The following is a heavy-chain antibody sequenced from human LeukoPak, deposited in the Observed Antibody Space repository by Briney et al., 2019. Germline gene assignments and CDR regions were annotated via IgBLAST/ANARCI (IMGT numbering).Heavy chain of an antibody. J-gene: IGHJ4*02. V-gene: IGHV3-7*02. CDR2: IKQDGSEK. CDR1: GFTFSSYW. D-gene: IGHD3-10*01. CDR3: AHYYGSGSYWTEYYFDY. Sequence: SGGSLRLSCAASGFTFSSYWMSWVRQAPGKGLEWVANIKQDGSEKYYADSVKGRFTISRDNAKNSLYLQMNSLRAEDTAVYYCAHYYGSGSYWTEYYFDYWGQGTLVTVSS.